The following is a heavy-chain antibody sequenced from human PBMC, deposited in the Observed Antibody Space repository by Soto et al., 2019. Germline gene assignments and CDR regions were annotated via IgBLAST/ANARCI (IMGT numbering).Heavy chain of an antibody. CDR3: ERLPLVRGVPA. D-gene: IGHD3-10*01. Sequence: QLHLQESGPGRVKPSETLSLTCIVSGGAISTSGRYWGWVRQAPEKGLEWIGSAYYVGTINYNPSLKRRVAISVDTSMNQFSLKLTSVAASDTAVYYCERLPLVRGVPAWGQGTLVTVSS. CDR1: GGAISTSGRY. CDR2: AYYVGTI. V-gene: IGHV4-39*01. J-gene: IGHJ5*02.